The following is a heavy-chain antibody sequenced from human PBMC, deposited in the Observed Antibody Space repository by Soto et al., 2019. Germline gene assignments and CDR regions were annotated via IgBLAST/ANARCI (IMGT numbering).Heavy chain of an antibody. V-gene: IGHV3-33*08. J-gene: IGHJ4*02. CDR1: GFTFSSYG. CDR2: IWYDGSNK. D-gene: IGHD6-13*01. Sequence: GASLRLSCAASGFTFSSYGMHWVRQAPGKGLEWVAVIWYDGSNKYYADSVKGRFTISRDNSKNTLYLQMNSLRAEDTAVYYCARGQAIAAAGTRTIDYWGQGTLVTVSS. CDR3: ARGQAIAAAGTRTIDY.